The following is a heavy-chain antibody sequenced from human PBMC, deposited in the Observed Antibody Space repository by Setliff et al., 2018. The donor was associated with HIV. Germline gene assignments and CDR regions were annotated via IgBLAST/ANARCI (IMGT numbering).Heavy chain of an antibody. D-gene: IGHD3-10*01. CDR2: IYYSGAT. J-gene: IGHJ4*02. Sequence: SETLSLTCTVSRDSIRNGAYYWGWIRQTPDKGLEWIGIIYYSGATYYNPSLTSRVTISVDTSRNQFSLKLRSVTAADTAAYYCARLGYVSGGFYKTPGPYYFDYWGQGALVTVSS. CDR3: ARLGYVSGGFYKTPGPYYFDY. CDR1: RDSIRNGAYY. V-gene: IGHV4-39*01.